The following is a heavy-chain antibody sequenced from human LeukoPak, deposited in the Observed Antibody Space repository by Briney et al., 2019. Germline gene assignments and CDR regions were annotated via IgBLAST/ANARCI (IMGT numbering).Heavy chain of an antibody. J-gene: IGHJ3*02. CDR1: GFTFSTYT. Sequence: GGSLRLSCAASGFTFSTYTMNWVRQAPGKGLEWVSSISSSSSFIHYADSVRGRFTISRDNAKKSLYLQMNSLRAEDTAVYYCARLWDYGDFQNAFDIWGQGTTVTVSS. V-gene: IGHV3-21*01. D-gene: IGHD4-17*01. CDR3: ARLWDYGDFQNAFDI. CDR2: ISSSSSFI.